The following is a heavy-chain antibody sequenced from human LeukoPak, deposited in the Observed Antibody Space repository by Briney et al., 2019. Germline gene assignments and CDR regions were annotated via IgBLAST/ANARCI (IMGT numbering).Heavy chain of an antibody. D-gene: IGHD5-12*01. Sequence: SETLSLTCGVSGASVSSIGYSWSWIRQPPGRTLEWIGYIYQSGSTSYNPSLQSRVTISIDRSRNQFSLRLSSVTAADTAVYYCARGGQGSWIVATSNWFDPWGQGTLVTVSS. CDR2: IYQSGST. J-gene: IGHJ5*02. CDR1: GASVSSIGYS. V-gene: IGHV4-30-2*01. CDR3: ARGGQGSWIVATSNWFDP.